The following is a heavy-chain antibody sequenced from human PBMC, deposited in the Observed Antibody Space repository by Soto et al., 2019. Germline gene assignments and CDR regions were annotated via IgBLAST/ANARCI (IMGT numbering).Heavy chain of an antibody. D-gene: IGHD4-17*01. CDR1: GFTFTSSA. CDR3: ARVLGYGDSGGY. Sequence: SVKVSCKASGFTFTSSAVQWVRQARGQRLEWIGWIVVGSGNTNYAQKFQERVTTTRDMSTSTAYMELSSLRSEDTAVYYCARVLGYGDSGGYWGQGTLVTVSS. V-gene: IGHV1-58*01. J-gene: IGHJ4*02. CDR2: IVVGSGNT.